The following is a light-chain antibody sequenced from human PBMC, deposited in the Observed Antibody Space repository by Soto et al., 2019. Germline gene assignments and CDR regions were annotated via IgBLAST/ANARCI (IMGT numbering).Light chain of an antibody. CDR2: AAS. V-gene: IGKV1-9*01. Sequence: DIQLTQSPSFLSASVGDRITITCRASQGISSSLAWYQQKSGKAPNFLIYAASTLQPGVPSRFSGSGSWTEFPLTLSILQPEDFATYYGQQLNTYPFILGPGTKVDIK. CDR3: QQLNTYPFI. J-gene: IGKJ3*01. CDR1: QGISSS.